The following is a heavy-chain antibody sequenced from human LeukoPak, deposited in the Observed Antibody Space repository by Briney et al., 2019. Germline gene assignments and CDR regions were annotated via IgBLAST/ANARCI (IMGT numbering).Heavy chain of an antibody. CDR2: ISYDGNNK. J-gene: IGHJ1*01. D-gene: IGHD3-10*01. CDR1: GFTFSSYA. V-gene: IGHV3-30-3*01. Sequence: GSLRLSCAASGFTFSSYAIHWVRQAPGKGLEWVAVISYDGNNKYYADSVKGRFTISRDNSKNTLYVQMNSPRAEDTAVYFCARDEGQQPFGYFQHWGQGTLVTVSS. CDR3: ARDEGQQPFGYFQH.